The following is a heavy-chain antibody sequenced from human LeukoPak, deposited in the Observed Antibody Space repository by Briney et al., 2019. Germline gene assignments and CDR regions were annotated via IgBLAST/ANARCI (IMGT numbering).Heavy chain of an antibody. CDR1: GFTFSSYA. D-gene: IGHD3-22*01. Sequence: PGGSLRLSCAASGFTFSSYAMHWVRQAPGKGLEWVAIISYDGSNEYYADSVKGRFTISRDNSKNTLYLQMNSLRAEDTAVYYCEGHYDSSGYASDVGSVEDAFDIWGQGTMVTVSS. CDR3: EGHYDSSGYASDVGSVEDAFDI. V-gene: IGHV3-30*04. J-gene: IGHJ3*02. CDR2: ISYDGSNE.